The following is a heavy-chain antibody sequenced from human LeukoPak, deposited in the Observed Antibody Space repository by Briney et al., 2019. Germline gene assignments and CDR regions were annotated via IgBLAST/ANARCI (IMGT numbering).Heavy chain of an antibody. V-gene: IGHV4-34*01. CDR1: GGSFSGYY. D-gene: IGHD3-16*02. CDR2: INHSGST. J-gene: IGHJ4*02. CDR3: ARVGGGFYVWGSYRMNYFDY. Sequence: SETLSLTCAVYGGSFSGYYWSWIRQPPGKGLEWIGEINHSGSTNYNPSLKSRVTISVDTSKNQFSLKLSSVTAADTAVYYCARVGGGFYVWGSYRMNYFDYWGQGTLVTVSS.